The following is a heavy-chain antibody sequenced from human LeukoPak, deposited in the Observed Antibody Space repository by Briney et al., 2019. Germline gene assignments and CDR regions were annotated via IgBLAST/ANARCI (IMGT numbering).Heavy chain of an antibody. V-gene: IGHV3-21*01. D-gene: IGHD3-9*01. Sequence: GGSLTLSCAASGFTFSSYSMNWVRQAPGKGLEWVSSINSSSSYIYYADSVKGRFTISRDNAKNSLYLQMNSLRAEDTAVYYCARDGILTGYYMDAFDIWGQGTMVTVSS. CDR2: INSSSSYI. J-gene: IGHJ3*02. CDR1: GFTFSSYS. CDR3: ARDGILTGYYMDAFDI.